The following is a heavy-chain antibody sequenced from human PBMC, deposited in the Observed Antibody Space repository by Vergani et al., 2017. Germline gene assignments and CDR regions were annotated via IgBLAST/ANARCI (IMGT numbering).Heavy chain of an antibody. D-gene: IGHD3-10*01. CDR1: GFTFSSYW. J-gene: IGHJ5*02. V-gene: IGHV3-7*01. CDR2: IKQDGSEK. Sequence: EVQLVESGGGLVQPGGSLRLSCAASGFTFSSYWMSWVRQAPGKGLEWVANIKQDGSEKYYVDSVKGRFTISRDNAKNSLYLQMNSLRAEDTAVYYCAGDLASDYYGSGSWVWGWFDPWGQGTLVTVSS. CDR3: AGDLASDYYGSGSWVWGWFDP.